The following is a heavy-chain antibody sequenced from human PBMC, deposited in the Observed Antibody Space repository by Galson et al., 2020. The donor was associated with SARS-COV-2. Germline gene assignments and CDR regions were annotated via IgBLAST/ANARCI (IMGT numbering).Heavy chain of an antibody. CDR2: IIPIFGTA. CDR3: ASAYCGGDCYTTRVDYYYYYGMDV. V-gene: IGHV1-69*13. J-gene: IGHJ6*02. CDR1: GGTFSSYA. D-gene: IGHD2-21*02. Sequence: SVKVSCKASGGTFSSYAISWVRQAPGQGLEWMGGIIPIFGTANYAQNFQGRVTITADESTSTAYMELSSLRSEDTAVYYCASAYCGGDCYTTRVDYYYYYGMDVWGQGTTVTVSS.